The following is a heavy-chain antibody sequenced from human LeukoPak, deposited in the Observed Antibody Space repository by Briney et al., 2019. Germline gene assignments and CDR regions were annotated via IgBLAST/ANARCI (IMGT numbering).Heavy chain of an antibody. D-gene: IGHD3-10*01. V-gene: IGHV1-8*01. CDR3: ARGPYYYGSGSYYRYNWFDP. CDR2: MNPNSGNT. CDR1: GYTFTSYD. J-gene: IGHJ5*02. Sequence: GASVKVSCKASGYTFTSYDINWVRQATGQGLEWMGWMNPNSGNTGYAQKFQGRVTMTRNTSISTAYMELSSLRSEDTAVYYCARGPYYYGSGSYYRYNWFDPWGQGTLVTVSS.